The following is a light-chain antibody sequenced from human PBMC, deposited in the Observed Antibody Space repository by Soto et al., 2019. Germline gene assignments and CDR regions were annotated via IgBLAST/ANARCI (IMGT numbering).Light chain of an antibody. CDR2: EGS. CDR1: TYGFETYNQ. J-gene: IGLJ1*01. CDR3: SSYVGDSAYA. Sequence: QSLLTQASSISGSPGQSITISCSGTTYGFETYNQVSWYQQHPGKAPKILIYEGSKRPSGVSNRFSGSKSGNTASLTISGLQAEDEADYFCSSYVGDSAYAFGTGTKVTVL. V-gene: IGLV2-23*01.